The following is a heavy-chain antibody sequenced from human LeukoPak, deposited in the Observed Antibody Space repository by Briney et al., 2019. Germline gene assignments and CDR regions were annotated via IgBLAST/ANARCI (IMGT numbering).Heavy chain of an antibody. J-gene: IGHJ6*03. CDR2: ISGSGGST. Sequence: GGSLRLSCAASGFTFSTYGMSWVRQAPGKGLEWVSAISGSGGSTYYADSVKGRFTISRDDSKNTLYLQMNSLRAEDTAVYYCAKDGGEYYDILTGYYPRLYYMDVWGKGTTVTISS. V-gene: IGHV3-23*01. CDR1: GFTFSTYG. D-gene: IGHD3-9*01. CDR3: AKDGGEYYDILTGYYPRLYYMDV.